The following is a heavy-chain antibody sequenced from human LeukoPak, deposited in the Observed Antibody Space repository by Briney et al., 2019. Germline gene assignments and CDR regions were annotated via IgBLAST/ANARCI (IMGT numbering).Heavy chain of an antibody. CDR3: TTDYLDWLLYRDY. CDR1: GFTFSNAW. Sequence: GGSLRLSCAASGFTFSNAWMSWVRQAPGKGLEWVGRIKSKTDGGTTDYAAPVKGRFTISRDDSKNTLYLQMNSLKTEDTAVYYRTTDYLDWLLYRDYWGQGTLVTVSS. J-gene: IGHJ4*02. D-gene: IGHD3-9*01. CDR2: IKSKTDGGTT. V-gene: IGHV3-15*01.